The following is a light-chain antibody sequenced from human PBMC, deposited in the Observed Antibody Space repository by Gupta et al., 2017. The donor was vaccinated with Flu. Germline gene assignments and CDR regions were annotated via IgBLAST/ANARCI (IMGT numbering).Light chain of an antibody. CDR2: DLH. CDR3: SSYTSSTSLV. V-gene: IGLV2-14*01. Sequence: QSALTQHASVSGARGQSIAIPCTGTSSDVGGYNSASLYQHHAGKAPTLTIDDLHNWPTGVSERFSGSKSSSTASLTSSGLQAEDDAEYYCSSYTSSTSLVFGTGTKVNVL. J-gene: IGLJ1*01. CDR1: SSDVGGYNS.